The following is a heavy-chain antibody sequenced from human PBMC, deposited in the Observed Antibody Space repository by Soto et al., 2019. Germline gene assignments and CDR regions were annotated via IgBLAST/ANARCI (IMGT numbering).Heavy chain of an antibody. CDR3: ARSYYDTSGNFDY. D-gene: IGHD3-22*01. V-gene: IGHV4-39*01. CDR2: IFYVGTP. J-gene: IGHJ4*02. CDR1: GGSISTGYYY. Sequence: QLQLQESGPGLVKPSETLSLTCTVSGGSISTGYYYWAWIRQPPGKGLEWIASIFYVGTPYYNRSLKSRVSISVDTSKNQFSLDLSSVTAADTAVYYCARSYYDTSGNFDYWGQGTLVTVSS.